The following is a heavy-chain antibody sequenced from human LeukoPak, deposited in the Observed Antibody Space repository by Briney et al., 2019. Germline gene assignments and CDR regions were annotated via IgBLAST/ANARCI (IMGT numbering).Heavy chain of an antibody. Sequence: SSETLSLTCAVYGGSFSGYYWSWIRQPPGKGLEWIGEINHSGSPNYNPSLKSRVTISVDTSKNQFSLKLSSVTAADTAVYYCARGRGLSDYWGQGTLVTVSS. CDR2: INHSGSP. CDR1: GGSFSGYY. D-gene: IGHD2-15*01. J-gene: IGHJ4*02. CDR3: ARGRGLSDY. V-gene: IGHV4-34*01.